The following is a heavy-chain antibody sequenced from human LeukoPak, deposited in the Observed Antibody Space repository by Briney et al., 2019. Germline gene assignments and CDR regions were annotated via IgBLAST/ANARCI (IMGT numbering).Heavy chain of an antibody. D-gene: IGHD2-21*02. CDR2: IRYDGSNK. CDR1: GFTFSSYG. V-gene: IGHV3-30*02. J-gene: IGHJ4*02. Sequence: GGSLRLSCAASGFTFSSYGMHWVRQAPGKGLEWVAFIRYDGSNKYYADSVKGRFTISRDNSKNTLYLQMNSLRAEDTAVYYCAKDREVVTAILYYFDYWGQGTLVTVSS. CDR3: AKDREVVTAILYYFDY.